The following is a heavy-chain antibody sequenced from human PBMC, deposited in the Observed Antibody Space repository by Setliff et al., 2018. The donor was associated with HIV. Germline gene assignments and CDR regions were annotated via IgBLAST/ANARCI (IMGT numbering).Heavy chain of an antibody. CDR3: ARPAVTTYDAFDI. Sequence: LRLSCAASGFIFSSYGMHWVRQAPGKGLEWVAVISYDGSNKYYADSVRGRYTISRDNSRYTPYLQMNSLRAEDTAVYYCARPAVTTYDAFDIWGQGTRVTVSS. CDR1: GFIFSSYG. D-gene: IGHD4-17*01. J-gene: IGHJ3*02. V-gene: IGHV3-30*03. CDR2: ISYDGSNK.